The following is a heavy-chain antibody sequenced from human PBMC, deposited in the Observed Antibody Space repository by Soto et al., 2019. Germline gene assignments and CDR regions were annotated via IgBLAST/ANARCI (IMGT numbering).Heavy chain of an antibody. Sequence: PSETLSLTCTVSGGSISSYYWSWIRQPPGKGLEWIGYIHYSGSTKYNPSLKSRVTISVDTSKNQFSLKLSSVTAADTAVYYCARDRHCSGGSCYFDYWGQGTLVTVSS. CDR1: GGSISSYY. J-gene: IGHJ4*02. CDR3: ARDRHCSGGSCYFDY. D-gene: IGHD2-15*01. V-gene: IGHV4-59*12. CDR2: IHYSGST.